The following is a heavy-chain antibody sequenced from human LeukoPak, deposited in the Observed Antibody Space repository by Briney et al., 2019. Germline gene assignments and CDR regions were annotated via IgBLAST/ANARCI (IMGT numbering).Heavy chain of an antibody. CDR3: ARQDYYDSSGYLLYYFDY. CDR1: GYSFTSYW. D-gene: IGHD3-22*01. J-gene: IGHJ4*02. V-gene: IGHV5-51*01. Sequence: GESLKISCKGSGYSFTSYWIGWVRQMPGKGLEWMGSIYPGDSDTRYSPSFQGQVTISADKSISTAYLQWSSLKASDTAMYYCARQDYYDSSGYLLYYFDYWGQGTLVTVSS. CDR2: IYPGDSDT.